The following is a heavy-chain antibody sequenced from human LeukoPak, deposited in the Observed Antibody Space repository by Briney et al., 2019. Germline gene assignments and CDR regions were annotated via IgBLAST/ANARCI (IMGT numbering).Heavy chain of an antibody. V-gene: IGHV3-48*04. CDR3: ARGLGYCSSTSCYASDY. Sequence: PGGSLRLSCEGAGFNLSPYGMNWVRQAPGRGLDWVVFISSNSDRIWYADSVKGRFTVSRDNAKNSLHLQMNSLRAEDTAVYYCARGLGYCSSTSCYASDYWGQGTLVTVSS. CDR2: ISSNSDRI. CDR1: GFNLSPYG. D-gene: IGHD2-2*01. J-gene: IGHJ4*02.